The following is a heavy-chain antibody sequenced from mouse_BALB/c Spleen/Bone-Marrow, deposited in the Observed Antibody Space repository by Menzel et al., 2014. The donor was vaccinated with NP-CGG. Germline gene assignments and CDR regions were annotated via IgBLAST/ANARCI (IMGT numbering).Heavy chain of an antibody. CDR1: GFDFSRYW. J-gene: IGHJ3*01. CDR3: ARLGYYGWFAY. CDR2: INPYSSTI. V-gene: IGHV4-1*02. Sequence: VMLVESGGGLVQPGGSLKLSCAASGFDFSRYWMSWVRQAPGKGLEWIGEINPYSSTINYTPSLKDKFIISRDNAKNTLYLQMSKVRSEDTALYCCARLGYYGWFAYWGQGTLVTVSA. D-gene: IGHD2-3*01.